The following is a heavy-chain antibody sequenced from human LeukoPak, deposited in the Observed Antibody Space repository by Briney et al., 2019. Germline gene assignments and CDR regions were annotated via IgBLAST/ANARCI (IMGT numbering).Heavy chain of an antibody. Sequence: GGSLRLSCAASAFTFSRYSMNWVRQAPGKGLEGVSYISSSGSTIYYADSVKGRFTISRDNAKNSLSLQMNSLRAEDTAMYYCARDLYGDYYFDYWGQGTLVTVSS. J-gene: IGHJ4*02. CDR2: ISSSGSTI. V-gene: IGHV3-48*01. CDR1: AFTFSRYS. D-gene: IGHD2/OR15-2a*01. CDR3: ARDLYGDYYFDY.